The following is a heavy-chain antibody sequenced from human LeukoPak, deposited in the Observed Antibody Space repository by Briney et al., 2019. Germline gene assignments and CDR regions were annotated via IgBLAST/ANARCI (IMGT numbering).Heavy chain of an antibody. CDR1: GFTFSDYG. Sequence: TGGSLGLSCAASGFTFSDYGMSWVRQAPGKGLEWVSGISGSRGGTYYVDSVKGRFTISRDNSKNTLYPQMHSLRAEDTALYYCARGRISPDYWGQGILVTVSS. V-gene: IGHV3-23*01. D-gene: IGHD3-3*02. J-gene: IGHJ4*02. CDR3: ARGRISPDY. CDR2: ISGSRGGT.